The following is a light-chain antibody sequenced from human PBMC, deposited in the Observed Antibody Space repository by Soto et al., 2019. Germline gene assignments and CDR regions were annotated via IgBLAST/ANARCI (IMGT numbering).Light chain of an antibody. CDR2: GNN. J-gene: IGLJ3*02. V-gene: IGLV1-40*01. CDR1: SSNIGAGYD. CDR3: HAFDTSLSCSV. Sequence: QSVLTQPPSVSGAPGQRVTISCSGGSSNIGAGYDVHWYQQLPQTAPKLLIYGNNIRPSGVPDRFSGSKSGTSASLALTGLQAEYGADYYCHAFDTSLSCSVFGGETKVTVL.